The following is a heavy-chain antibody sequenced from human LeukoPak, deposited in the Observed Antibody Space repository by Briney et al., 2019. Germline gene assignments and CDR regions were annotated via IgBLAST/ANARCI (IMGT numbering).Heavy chain of an antibody. J-gene: IGHJ4*02. Sequence: GGSLRLSCAASGFTFSSYAMSWVRQAPGKGLEWVSAISGSGGSTYYADSVKGRFTISRDNSKNMLYLQMNSLRAEDTAVYYCVGTVVTRDFDYWGQGTLATVSS. D-gene: IGHD4-23*01. V-gene: IGHV3-23*01. CDR2: ISGSGGST. CDR1: GFTFSSYA. CDR3: VGTVVTRDFDY.